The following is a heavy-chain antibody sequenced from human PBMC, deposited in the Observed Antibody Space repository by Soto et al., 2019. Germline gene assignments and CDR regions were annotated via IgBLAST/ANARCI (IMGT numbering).Heavy chain of an antibody. V-gene: IGHV4-39*01. J-gene: IGHJ6*02. CDR1: GGSISSSSYY. CDR3: ARSHANYDFWSGYYYYGMDV. D-gene: IGHD3-3*01. CDR2: IYYSGST. Sequence: SETLSLTCTVSGGSISSSSYYWGWIRQPPGKGLEWIGSIYYSGSTYYNPSLKSRVTISVDTSKNQFSLKLSSVTAADTAVYYCARSHANYDFWSGYYYYGMDVWGQGTTVTVSS.